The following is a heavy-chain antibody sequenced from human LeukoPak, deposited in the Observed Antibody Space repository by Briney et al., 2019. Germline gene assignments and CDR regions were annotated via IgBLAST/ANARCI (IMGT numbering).Heavy chain of an antibody. V-gene: IGHV4-34*01. D-gene: IGHD6-19*01. CDR2: INHSGST. CDR1: GGSFSGYY. Sequence: PSETLSLTCAVYGGSFSGYYLSWIRQPPGKGLEWIGEINHSGSTNYNPSLKSRVTISVDTSKNQFSLKLSSVTAADTAVYYCARSRIAVAGKGLGYWGQGTLVTVSS. CDR3: ARSRIAVAGKGLGY. J-gene: IGHJ4*02.